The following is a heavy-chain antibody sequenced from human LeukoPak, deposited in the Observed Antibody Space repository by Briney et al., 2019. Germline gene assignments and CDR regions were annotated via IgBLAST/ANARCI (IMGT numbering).Heavy chain of an antibody. Sequence: QSGRSLRLSCAASGFTFSSYAMHWVRQAPGKELEWVSVIYSGGSTYYADSVKGRFTISRDNSKNTLYLQMNSLRAEDTAVYYCARVPQPGYCSSTSCYSPFDYWGQGTLVTVSS. J-gene: IGHJ4*02. V-gene: IGHV3-66*01. CDR3: ARVPQPGYCSSTSCYSPFDY. CDR1: GFTFSSYA. D-gene: IGHD2-2*03. CDR2: IYSGGST.